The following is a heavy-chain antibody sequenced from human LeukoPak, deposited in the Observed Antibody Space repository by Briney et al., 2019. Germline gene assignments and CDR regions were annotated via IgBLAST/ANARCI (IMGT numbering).Heavy chain of an antibody. Sequence: GGSLRLSCAASGFTFSSYAMHWVRQAPGKGLELVAVISYDGSNKYYADSVKGRFTISRDNSKNTLYLQMNSLRAEDTAVYYCARAGDVVVVAATDEWFDPWGQGTLVTVSS. D-gene: IGHD2-15*01. V-gene: IGHV3-30*04. CDR3: ARAGDVVVVAATDEWFDP. J-gene: IGHJ5*02. CDR1: GFTFSSYA. CDR2: ISYDGSNK.